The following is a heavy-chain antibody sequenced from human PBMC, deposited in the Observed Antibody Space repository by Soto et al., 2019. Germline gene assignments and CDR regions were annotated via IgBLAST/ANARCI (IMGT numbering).Heavy chain of an antibody. CDR2: IYHTANT. V-gene: IGHV4-38-2*01. J-gene: IGHJ3*02. Sequence: XGTLSLSCAVSGYSISTGYYWCCIRQPPGKGLEWIGMIYHTANTYYNVSLKSRVTISVDTSKNQFSLRLTSVTAADTAVYYCARVMPSRAFDIWGQGTMVTVSS. CDR3: ARVMPSRAFDI. D-gene: IGHD3-16*01. CDR1: GYSISTGYY.